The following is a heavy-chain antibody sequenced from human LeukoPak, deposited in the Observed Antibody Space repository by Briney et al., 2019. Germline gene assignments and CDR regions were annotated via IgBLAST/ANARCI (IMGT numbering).Heavy chain of an antibody. CDR3: ARILDSAWGELGY. CDR1: GFTFSSYA. Sequence: GGSLRLSCAASGFTFSSYAMHWVRQAPGKGLEWVAVISYDGNNKYYADSVKGRFTISRDKSKNTLYLQMNSLRAEDTAVYYCARILDSAWGELGYWGQGTLVTVSS. V-gene: IGHV3-30*04. CDR2: ISYDGNNK. D-gene: IGHD6-19*01. J-gene: IGHJ4*02.